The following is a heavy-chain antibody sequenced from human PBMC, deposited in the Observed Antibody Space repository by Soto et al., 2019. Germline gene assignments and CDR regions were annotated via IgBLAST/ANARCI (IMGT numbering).Heavy chain of an antibody. Sequence: ASVKVSCKAYGYSFINNYVLWVRQAPGQGLEWMGGIDPKDGKTIYAQKFQGRVTMTEDTSTDTVYMELSSLRSEDTAVYYCAIPGPLFGMDVWGQGTTVTVSS. CDR3: AIPGPLFGMDV. CDR2: IDPKDGKT. CDR1: GYSFINNY. J-gene: IGHJ6*02. V-gene: IGHV1-24*01.